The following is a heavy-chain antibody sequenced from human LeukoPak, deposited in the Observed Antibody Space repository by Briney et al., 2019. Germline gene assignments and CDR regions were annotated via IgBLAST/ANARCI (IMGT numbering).Heavy chain of an antibody. D-gene: IGHD1-7*01. V-gene: IGHV4-39*07. CDR2: IYYSGST. J-gene: IGHJ5*02. Sequence: SETLSLTCTVSGGSISTYYWSWIRQPPGKGLEWIGSIYYSGSTYYNPSLKSRVTISVDTSKNQFSLKLSSVTAADTAVYYCARDLAGTTYVWFDPWGQGTLVTVSS. CDR3: ARDLAGTTYVWFDP. CDR1: GGSISTYY.